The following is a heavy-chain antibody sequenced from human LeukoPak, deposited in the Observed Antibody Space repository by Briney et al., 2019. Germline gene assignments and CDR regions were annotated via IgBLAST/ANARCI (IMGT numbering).Heavy chain of an antibody. CDR2: INWNGGST. CDR3: ARGHYYDSSGYRDYYYMDV. Sequence: GGSLRLSCAASGFTFDDYGMSWVRQAPGKGLEWVSGINWNGGSTGYADSVKGRFTISGDNAKNSLYLQMNSLRAEDTALYYCARGHYYDSSGYRDYYYMDVWGKGTTVTVSS. CDR1: GFTFDDYG. D-gene: IGHD3-22*01. J-gene: IGHJ6*03. V-gene: IGHV3-20*04.